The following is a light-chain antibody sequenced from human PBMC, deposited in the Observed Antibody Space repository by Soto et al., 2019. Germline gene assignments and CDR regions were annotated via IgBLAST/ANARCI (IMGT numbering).Light chain of an antibody. CDR3: QQRSSWPYT. CDR2: DAS. Sequence: EIVLTQSPATLSLSPGERATLSCRASQSVNNYLAWYQQKLGRAPRLLIYDASNRATGIPAKFSGSGSGTDFTLTISFLEPEDFAVYYCQQRSSWPYTFGQGAKLEIK. J-gene: IGKJ2*01. CDR1: QSVNNY. V-gene: IGKV3-11*01.